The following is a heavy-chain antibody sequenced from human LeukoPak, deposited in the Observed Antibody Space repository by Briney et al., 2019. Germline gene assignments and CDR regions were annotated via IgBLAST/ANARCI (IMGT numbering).Heavy chain of an antibody. J-gene: IGHJ4*02. CDR1: GFTFDSYS. CDR3: ARGLALGLTVTPKAFDY. V-gene: IGHV3-48*01. Sequence: GGSLRLSCVVSGFTFDSYSMNWVRQAPGKGLEWISYISNSGSPIYYADSVKGRFTISRDKDKGSLYLQMNSLAADDTAVYYCARGLALGLTVTPKAFDYWGQGTLVTVSS. CDR2: ISNSGSPI. D-gene: IGHD4-11*01.